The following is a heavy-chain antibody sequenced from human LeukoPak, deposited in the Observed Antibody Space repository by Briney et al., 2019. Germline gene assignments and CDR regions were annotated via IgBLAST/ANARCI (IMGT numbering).Heavy chain of an antibody. D-gene: IGHD5-24*01. Sequence: ASVKVSSKASGGTFSSYAISWVRQAPGQGLEWMGRIIPIFGTANYAQKFQGRVTITTDESTSTAYMELSSLRSEDTAVYYCAEEAGDGYNYKGYFDYWGQGTLVTVSS. V-gene: IGHV1-69*05. CDR1: GGTFSSYA. CDR2: IIPIFGTA. CDR3: AEEAGDGYNYKGYFDY. J-gene: IGHJ4*02.